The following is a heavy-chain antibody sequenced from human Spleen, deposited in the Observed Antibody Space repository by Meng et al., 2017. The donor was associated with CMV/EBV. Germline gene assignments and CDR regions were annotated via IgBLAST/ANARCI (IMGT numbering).Heavy chain of an antibody. V-gene: IGHV4-30-4*01. Sequence: QVQPKESGPGLLKPSQTLSLTCTVSGGSISSGDYYWSWIRQPPGKGLEWIGYIYNSGSTYYNPSLKSRVTISVDTSKNQFSLKLSSVTAADTAVYYCARVPELQGWFDPWGQGTLVTVSS. J-gene: IGHJ5*02. CDR1: GGSISSGDYY. CDR3: ARVPELQGWFDP. CDR2: IYNSGST. D-gene: IGHD1-7*01.